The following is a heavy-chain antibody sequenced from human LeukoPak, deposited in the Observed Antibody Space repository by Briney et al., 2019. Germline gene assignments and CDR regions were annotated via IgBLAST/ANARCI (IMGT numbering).Heavy chain of an antibody. D-gene: IGHD3-9*01. Sequence: SXTLSLTCTVSGGSITSSYWSWIRQSPGXGXXXXGYIHYTGSTNYNPSLKSXVTXLIDTSKNQFSLKLSSVTAADTAVYYCARGRYSAGDNWFDPWGQGTLVTVSS. CDR2: IHYTGST. CDR3: ARGRYSAGDNWFDP. CDR1: GGSITSSY. J-gene: IGHJ5*02. V-gene: IGHV4-59*01.